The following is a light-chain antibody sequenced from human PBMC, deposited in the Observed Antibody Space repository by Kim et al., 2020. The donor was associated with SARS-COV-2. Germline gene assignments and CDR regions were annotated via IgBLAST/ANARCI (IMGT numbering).Light chain of an antibody. CDR3: GSRDSDNHRGV. CDR2: ENN. Sequence: SSELTQDSAVSVAWGQTVSITCQGDSLRFYYAGWYQQKPGQAPMLVIYENNHRPSGIPDRFSGSTSGNTASLTITGAQAEDEADYYCGSRDSDNHRGVFGGGTQLTVL. V-gene: IGLV3-19*01. CDR1: SLRFYY. J-gene: IGLJ2*01.